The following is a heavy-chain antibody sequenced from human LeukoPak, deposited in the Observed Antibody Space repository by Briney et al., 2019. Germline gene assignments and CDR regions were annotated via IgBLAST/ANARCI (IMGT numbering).Heavy chain of an antibody. J-gene: IGHJ4*02. CDR3: ARDGVLAAFDY. Sequence: GGSLRLSCAASGFTFSSYSMNWVRQAPGKGLEWVSSISSSSSYIYYADLVKGRFTISRDNAKNSLYLQMNSLRAEDTAVYYCARDGVLAAFDYWGQGTLVTVSS. CDR1: GFTFSSYS. CDR2: ISSSSSYI. V-gene: IGHV3-21*01. D-gene: IGHD6-13*01.